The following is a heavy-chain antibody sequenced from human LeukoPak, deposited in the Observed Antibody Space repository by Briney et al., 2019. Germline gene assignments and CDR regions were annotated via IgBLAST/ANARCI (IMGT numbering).Heavy chain of an antibody. Sequence: GGSLRLSCAASGFTFSSYWMSWVRQAPGKGLEWVANIKQDGSEKYYVDSVKGRFTISRDNAKNSLYLQMNSLRAEDTAVYYCARQETYYDILTGYSLSGYWGQGTLVTVSS. J-gene: IGHJ4*02. V-gene: IGHV3-7*01. CDR2: IKQDGSEK. CDR3: ARQETYYDILTGYSLSGY. D-gene: IGHD3-9*01. CDR1: GFTFSSYW.